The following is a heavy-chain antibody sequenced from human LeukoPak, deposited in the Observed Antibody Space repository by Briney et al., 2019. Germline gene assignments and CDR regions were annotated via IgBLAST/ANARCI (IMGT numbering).Heavy chain of an antibody. Sequence: PGGSLRLSCAASGFTFSSYAMHWVRQAPGKGLEWVAVISYDGSNKYYADSVKGRFTISRDNSKNTLYLQMNSLRAEDTAVYYCAKGRCSGGSCYPLNDWGQGTLVTVSS. CDR2: ISYDGSNK. D-gene: IGHD2-15*01. J-gene: IGHJ4*02. CDR1: GFTFSSYA. V-gene: IGHV3-30*04. CDR3: AKGRCSGGSCYPLND.